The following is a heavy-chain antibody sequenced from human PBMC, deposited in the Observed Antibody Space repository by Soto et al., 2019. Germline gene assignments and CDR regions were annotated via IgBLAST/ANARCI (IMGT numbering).Heavy chain of an antibody. Sequence: QVQLVQSGAEVKKPGASVKVSCKASGYNFIDYHINWMRQSTGQGLEWMGWRAPNSGKTGNAQKFQGRVTLTRDTSIGTAYMELSSLKTDDTAVDYCSRNPSGSGPVDPWGQGTLVTVSS. CDR2: RAPNSGKT. CDR1: GYNFIDYH. J-gene: IGHJ5*02. CDR3: SRNPSGSGPVDP. V-gene: IGHV1-8*01. D-gene: IGHD6-19*01.